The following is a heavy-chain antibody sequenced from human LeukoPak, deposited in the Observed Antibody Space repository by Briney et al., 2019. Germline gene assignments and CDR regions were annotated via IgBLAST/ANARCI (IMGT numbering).Heavy chain of an antibody. D-gene: IGHD2-15*01. CDR2: ISYDGSNK. CDR1: GFTFSSYG. Sequence: GGSLRLSCAASGFTFSSYGMHWVRQAPGKGLEWVAVISYDGSNKYYADSVKGRFTISRDNSKNTLYLQMNSLRAEDTAVYYCAKDRSGTWSYDLWGQGTLVTVSS. J-gene: IGHJ5*02. V-gene: IGHV3-30*18. CDR3: AKDRSGTWSYDL.